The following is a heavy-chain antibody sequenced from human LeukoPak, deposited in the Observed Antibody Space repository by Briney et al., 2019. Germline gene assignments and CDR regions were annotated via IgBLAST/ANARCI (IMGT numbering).Heavy chain of an antibody. V-gene: IGHV3-7*01. CDR3: ARDLKRWEKQLAGSLPFPSDGMDV. Sequence: GGSLRLSCVASGLTVSNHWMSWVRQAPGKGLEWVANIREERGQEYYVDSVKGRFTISRDNAKNSLYLQMNSLRAEDTAVYYCARDLKRWEKQLAGSLPFPSDGMDVWGQGTTVTVSS. D-gene: IGHD6-19*01. CDR1: GLTVSNHW. J-gene: IGHJ6*02. CDR2: IREERGQE.